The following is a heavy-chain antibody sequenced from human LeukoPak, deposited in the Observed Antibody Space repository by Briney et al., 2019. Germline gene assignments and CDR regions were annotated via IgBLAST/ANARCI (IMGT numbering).Heavy chain of an antibody. CDR1: GFTFSCCS. J-gene: IGHJ1*01. Sequence: GGSLRLSCAASGFTFSCCSMSWVRQAPGKGLEWVSSISTSSTYIYYADSVKGRFTIARDNVNNSLYLQMHSLRAEDTAVYYCAGEAASGSYYIEHWGQGNLVTVSS. D-gene: IGHD3-10*01. CDR3: AGEAASGSYYIEH. V-gene: IGHV3-21*01. CDR2: ISTSSTYI.